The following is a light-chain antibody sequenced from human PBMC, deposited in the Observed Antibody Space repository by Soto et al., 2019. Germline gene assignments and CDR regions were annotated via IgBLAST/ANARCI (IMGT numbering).Light chain of an antibody. CDR1: QDIAIY. CDR3: QQYHTSSIT. V-gene: IGKV1-9*01. Sequence: IQLTQSPSSVSASVGDRVTITCRASQDIAIYLAWYQQKPGEAPKLLIYAASTLHGGVPSRFSGSGSGTEFTLSIDSLQPDDFATYYCQQYHTSSITFGQGTRLE. J-gene: IGKJ5*01. CDR2: AAS.